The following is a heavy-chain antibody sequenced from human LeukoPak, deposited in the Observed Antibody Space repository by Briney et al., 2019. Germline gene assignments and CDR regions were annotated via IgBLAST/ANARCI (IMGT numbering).Heavy chain of an antibody. J-gene: IGHJ2*01. CDR2: IYYSGST. CDR3: ARHWMAVAPYWYFDL. D-gene: IGHD6-19*01. CDR1: GGSISSYY. Sequence: SETLSLTCTVSGGSISSYYWSWIRQPPGKGLEWIGYIYYSGSTNYNPSLKSRVTISVDTSKNQFSLKLSSVTAADTAGYYCARHWMAVAPYWYFDLWGRGTLVTVSS. V-gene: IGHV4-59*08.